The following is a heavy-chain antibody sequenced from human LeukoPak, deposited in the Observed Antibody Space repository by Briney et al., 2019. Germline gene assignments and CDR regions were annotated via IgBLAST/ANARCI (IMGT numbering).Heavy chain of an antibody. J-gene: IGHJ4*02. CDR3: AKDRNYYDSSGEYPLGY. Sequence: GGSLRLSCAASGFTFGDYAMHWVRQAPGKGLEWVSLISWDGGSTYYADSVKGRFTIPRDNSKNSLYLQMNSLRAEDTAVYYCAKDRNYYDSSGEYPLGYWGQGTLVTVSS. CDR2: ISWDGGST. V-gene: IGHV3-43D*03. D-gene: IGHD3-22*01. CDR1: GFTFGDYA.